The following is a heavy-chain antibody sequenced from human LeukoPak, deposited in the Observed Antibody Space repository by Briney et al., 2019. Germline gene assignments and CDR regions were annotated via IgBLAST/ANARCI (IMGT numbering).Heavy chain of an antibody. Sequence: SETLSLTCTVSGGSISSYYWSRIRQPPGKGLEWIGYIYYSGSTNYNPSLKSRVTISVDTSKNQFSPKLSSVTAADTAVYYCARDRAGGNDAFDIWGQGTMVTVSS. V-gene: IGHV4-59*01. CDR1: GGSISSYY. CDR2: IYYSGST. D-gene: IGHD4-23*01. CDR3: ARDRAGGNDAFDI. J-gene: IGHJ3*02.